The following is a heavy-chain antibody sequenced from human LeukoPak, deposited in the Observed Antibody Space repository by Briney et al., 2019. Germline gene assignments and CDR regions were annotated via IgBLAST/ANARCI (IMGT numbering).Heavy chain of an antibody. CDR3: ARRGSSRRYFDL. V-gene: IGHV4-34*01. Sequence: NASETLSLTCAVSGGSFSGYYWSWIRQPPGKGLEWIGEINHSGSTNYNPSLKSRVTISVDTSKNQFSLKLSSVTAADTAVYYCARRGSSRRYFDLWGRGTLVTVSS. CDR1: GGSFSGYY. CDR2: INHSGST. J-gene: IGHJ2*01. D-gene: IGHD6-6*01.